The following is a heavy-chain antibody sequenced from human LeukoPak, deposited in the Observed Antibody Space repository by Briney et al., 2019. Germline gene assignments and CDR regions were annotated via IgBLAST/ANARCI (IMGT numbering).Heavy chain of an antibody. J-gene: IGHJ4*02. CDR1: VGSLSSGGYY. Sequence: SQTLSLTCTVSVGSLSSGGYYWSWIRQHPGKGLEWIGYIYYSGSTYYNPSLKSRVTISVVLSKNQFSLKLSSVTAADTAVYYCARDGNYVGYWGQGSLVTVSS. CDR3: ARDGNYVGY. CDR2: IYYSGST. V-gene: IGHV4-31*03.